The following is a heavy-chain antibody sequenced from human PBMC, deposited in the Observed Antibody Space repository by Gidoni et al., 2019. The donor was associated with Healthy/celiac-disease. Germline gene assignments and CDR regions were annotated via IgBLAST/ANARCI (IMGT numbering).Heavy chain of an antibody. CDR3: ASWGTDYGDADY. CDR1: GYTFTSYY. CDR2: INPSGGST. Sequence: QVQLVQSGAEVKKPGASVKVSCKASGYTFTSYYMHWVRQAPGQGLEWMGIINPSGGSTSYAQKFQGRVTMTRDTSTSTVYMELSSLRSEDTAVYYCASWGTDYGDADYWGQGTLVTVSS. J-gene: IGHJ4*02. V-gene: IGHV1-46*01. D-gene: IGHD4-17*01.